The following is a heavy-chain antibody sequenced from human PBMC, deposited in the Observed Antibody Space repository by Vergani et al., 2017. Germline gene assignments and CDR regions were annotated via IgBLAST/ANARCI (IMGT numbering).Heavy chain of an antibody. CDR2: IYSTGST. CDR3: ARVMYRDEASTGYRLEGMDI. D-gene: IGHD3-9*01. J-gene: IGHJ6*02. Sequence: QVQLEESGPGLVKPSETLSLTCTVSGSSFNTYYWSWIRQSPGKGLEWIGYIYSTGSTNYNPSLNSRVTMSVDTSKNQFSLKLRSVTAADPAVYFCARVMYRDEASTGYRLEGMDIWGQGTTVTISS. V-gene: IGHV4-59*13. CDR1: GSSFNTYY.